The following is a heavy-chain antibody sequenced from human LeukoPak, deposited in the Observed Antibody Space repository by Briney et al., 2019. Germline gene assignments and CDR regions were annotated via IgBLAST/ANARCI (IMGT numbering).Heavy chain of an antibody. V-gene: IGHV4-39*01. CDR2: FYYSGST. CDR1: GGSISSTTYY. Sequence: KALETLSLTCTVSGGSISSTTYYWGWIRQPPGKGLEWIGNFYYSGSTYYNPSLKSRVTISVDTSKDQFSLRLSSVTAADTAVYYCASGYSGYDHWGQGTLVTVSS. J-gene: IGHJ5*02. CDR3: ASGYSGYDH. D-gene: IGHD5-12*01.